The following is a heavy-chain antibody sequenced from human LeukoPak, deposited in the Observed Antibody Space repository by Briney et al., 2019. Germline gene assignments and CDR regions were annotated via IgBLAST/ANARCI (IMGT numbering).Heavy chain of an antibody. CDR1: GPSIFTSY. Sequence: PSETLSLTCTVSGPSIFTSYWSWLRQFPGKGLEWVGFIDSSGHTDSNPSLGGRVTISMDASKNQFSLRLTSVTAADTAVYYCAKGFYDSRLNSNPFDFWGRGTLVTVSS. D-gene: IGHD3-22*01. V-gene: IGHV4-4*09. J-gene: IGHJ4*02. CDR3: AKGFYDSRLNSNPFDF. CDR2: IDSSGHT.